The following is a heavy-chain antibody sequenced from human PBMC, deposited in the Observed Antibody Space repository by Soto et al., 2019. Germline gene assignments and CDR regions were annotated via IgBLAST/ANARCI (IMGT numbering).Heavy chain of an antibody. CDR1: GYTFTGYY. D-gene: IGHD6-13*01. CDR2: INPNSGGT. V-gene: IGHV1-2*04. Sequence: ASVKVSCKASGYTFTGYYMHWVRQAPGQGLEWMGWINPNSGGTNYAQKFQGWVTMTRDTSISTAHMELSRLRSDDTAVYYCARGHIAAAGHYYYYYMDVWGKGTTVTVSS. J-gene: IGHJ6*03. CDR3: ARGHIAAAGHYYYYYMDV.